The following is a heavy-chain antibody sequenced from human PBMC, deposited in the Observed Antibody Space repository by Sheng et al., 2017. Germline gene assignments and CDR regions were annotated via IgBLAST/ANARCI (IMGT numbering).Heavy chain of an antibody. Sequence: QVQLQESGPGLVKPSETLSLTCTVSGGSISSYYWSWIRQPPGKGLEWIGYIYYSGSTNYNPSLKSRVTISVDTSKNQFSLKLSSVTAADTAVYYCARGVGVVPAKLDYWGQGTLVTVSS. V-gene: IGHV4-59*01. D-gene: IGHD2-2*01. CDR2: IYYSGST. CDR3: ARGVGVVPAKLDY. J-gene: IGHJ4*02. CDR1: GGSISSYY.